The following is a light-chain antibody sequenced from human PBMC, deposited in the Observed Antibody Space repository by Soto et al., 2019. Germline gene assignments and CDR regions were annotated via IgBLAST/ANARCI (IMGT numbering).Light chain of an antibody. Sequence: SQMTQSPSSLSASVGDRVTITFRASQSISSYLNWYQQKPGKAPKLLIYAASSLQSGVPSRFSGSGSGTDFTLTISSLQPEDFATYYCQESYSTPQDFGQGTRLEI. J-gene: IGKJ5*01. CDR2: AAS. V-gene: IGKV1-39*01. CDR1: QSISSY. CDR3: QESYSTPQD.